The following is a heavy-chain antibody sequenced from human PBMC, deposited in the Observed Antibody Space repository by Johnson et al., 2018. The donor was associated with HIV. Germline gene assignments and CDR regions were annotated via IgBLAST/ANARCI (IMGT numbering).Heavy chain of an antibody. CDR2: LHSGGST. CDR1: GFTFSDYY. CDR3: AREGGYSGYEGVGHTNDAFDI. Sequence: EVQLVESGGGVVQPGRSLRLSYAASGFTFSDYYMSWVRQAPGKGLEWVSVLHSGGSTSYADSVKGRFTISRDNSKNTLYLQMNSLRAEDTAVYYCAREGGYSGYEGVGHTNDAFDIWGQGTMVTVSS. D-gene: IGHD5-12*01. J-gene: IGHJ3*02. V-gene: IGHV3-66*01.